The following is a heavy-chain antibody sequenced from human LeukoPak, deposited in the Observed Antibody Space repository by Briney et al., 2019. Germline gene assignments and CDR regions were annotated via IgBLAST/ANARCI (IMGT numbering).Heavy chain of an antibody. CDR2: IYYSGST. Sequence: PSETLSLTCTVSGGSISSSSYYWGWIRQPPGKGLEWIGGIYYSGSTYYNPSLKSRVTISVDTSKNQFSLKLSSVTAADTAVYYCASEEDDSSGRYYYYYYGMDVWGQGTTVTVSS. CDR1: GGSISSSSYY. V-gene: IGHV4-39*07. CDR3: ASEEDDSSGRYYYYYYGMDV. D-gene: IGHD3-22*01. J-gene: IGHJ6*02.